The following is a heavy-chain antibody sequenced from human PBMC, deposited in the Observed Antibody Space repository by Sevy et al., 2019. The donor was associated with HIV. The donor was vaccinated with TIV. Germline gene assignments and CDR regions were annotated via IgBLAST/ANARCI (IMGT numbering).Heavy chain of an antibody. D-gene: IGHD2-21*02. V-gene: IGHV3-30*04. J-gene: IGHJ4*02. CDR2: MSHDGNYK. CDR1: GFTFSDYD. Sequence: GGSLRLSCAASGFTFSDYDMHWVRQAPGKGLEWVAVMSHDGNYKNDADSVKVRFTISRDNFKNTLYLQMNSLRVEDTAVYFCARLFSCGGDCYYLDSWGQRAPVTVSS. CDR3: ARLFSCGGDCYYLDS.